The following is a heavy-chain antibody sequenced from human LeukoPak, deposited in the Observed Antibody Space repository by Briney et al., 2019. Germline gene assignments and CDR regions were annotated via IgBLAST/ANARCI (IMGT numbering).Heavy chain of an antibody. CDR2: IYPGDADT. CDR1: GYTFTSYW. J-gene: IGHJ4*02. CDR3: ARLKDYYSSERFDY. V-gene: IGHV5-51*01. Sequence: GESVKISCKGSGYTFTSYWIVWVRQMPGKGLEWMGIIYPGDADTRYSPSFQGQVTISADKSISTAYLQWSSLKASDTAMYYCARLKDYYSSERFDYWGQGTLVTVSS. D-gene: IGHD3-10*01.